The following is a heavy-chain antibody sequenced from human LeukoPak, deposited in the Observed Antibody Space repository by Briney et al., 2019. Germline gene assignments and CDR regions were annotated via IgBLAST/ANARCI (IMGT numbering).Heavy chain of an antibody. CDR2: IKSKGGGETI. CDR3: TRVIVATKDY. V-gene: IGHV3-15*01. J-gene: IGHJ4*02. CDR1: GLIYSDAW. D-gene: IGHD5-12*01. Sequence: PGGSLRLSCAVSGLIYSDAWMSWVRQAPGKGLEWVGRIKSKGGGETIDYAAPVKGRFTISRDDSRGIAYLQMNSLKTEDTAVYYCTRVIVATKDYWGQGTLVTVSS.